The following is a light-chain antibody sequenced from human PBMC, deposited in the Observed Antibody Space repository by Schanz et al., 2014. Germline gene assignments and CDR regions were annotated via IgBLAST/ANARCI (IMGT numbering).Light chain of an antibody. CDR1: SSDVGGYNY. V-gene: IGLV2-14*03. Sequence: QSALTQPASVSGSPGQSITISCTGTSSDVGGYNYVSWYQQYPGKAPKLMIYDVSNRPSGVSNRFSGSKSGNTASLTISGLQAEDEADYYCNSYTSSSTVVFGGGTKLTVL. J-gene: IGLJ2*01. CDR2: DVS. CDR3: NSYTSSSTVV.